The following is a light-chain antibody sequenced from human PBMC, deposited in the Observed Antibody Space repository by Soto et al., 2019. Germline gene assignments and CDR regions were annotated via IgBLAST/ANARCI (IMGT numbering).Light chain of an antibody. CDR3: QSYDSSLSGLWV. V-gene: IGLV1-40*01. CDR2: GNN. CDR1: SSNIGAGYD. Sequence: QSVLTQPPSVSGAPGQRVTISCTGSSSNIGAGYDVHWYQQLPGAAPKLLIYGNNNRPSGVPDRFSGSKSGTSASLAITGLQAEDEADYYCQSYDSSLSGLWVFGGRTKVTVL. J-gene: IGLJ3*02.